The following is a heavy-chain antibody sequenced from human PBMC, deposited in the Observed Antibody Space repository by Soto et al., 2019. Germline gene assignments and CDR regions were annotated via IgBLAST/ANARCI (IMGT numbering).Heavy chain of an antibody. V-gene: IGHV3-73*02. D-gene: IGHD3-3*01. Sequence: EVQLVESGGGLVQPGGSLKLSCAASGFIFSDSALHWVRQASGKGLEWVGRIRRKANNYATTYAATVEGRFAISKDDSKNTAYLQMNSLKTEHTAIYDCTRGRDVWIGYPRYYLDYWGQGTLVTVSS. CDR3: TRGRDVWIGYPRYYLDY. CDR1: GFIFSDSA. CDR2: IRRKANNYAT. J-gene: IGHJ4*02.